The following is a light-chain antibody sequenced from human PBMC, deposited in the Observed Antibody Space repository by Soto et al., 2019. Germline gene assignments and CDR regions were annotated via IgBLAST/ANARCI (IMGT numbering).Light chain of an antibody. CDR1: SSDVGGYKF. J-gene: IGLJ2*01. V-gene: IGLV2-14*01. CDR2: GVT. CDR3: TSYTSVTIVV. Sequence: QSALTQPASVSASPGQSITISCTGTSSDVGGYKFVSWYQHHPGKAPKLLIFGVTNRPSGVSDRFSGSKSGNTASLTISALQAEDEADYYCTSYTSVTIVVFGGGTKLTVL.